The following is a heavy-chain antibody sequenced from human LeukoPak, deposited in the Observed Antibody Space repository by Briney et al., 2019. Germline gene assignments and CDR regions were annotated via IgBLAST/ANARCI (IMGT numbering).Heavy chain of an antibody. CDR3: ASGDILTGYFLG. Sequence: SETLFLTCTVSGGSISSYYWSWIRQPPGKGLEWIGYIYYSGSTNYNPSLKSRVTISVDTSKNQFSLKLSSVTAADTAVYYCASGDILTGYFLGWGQGTLVTVSS. CDR2: IYYSGST. CDR1: GGSISSYY. J-gene: IGHJ4*02. D-gene: IGHD3-9*01. V-gene: IGHV4-59*01.